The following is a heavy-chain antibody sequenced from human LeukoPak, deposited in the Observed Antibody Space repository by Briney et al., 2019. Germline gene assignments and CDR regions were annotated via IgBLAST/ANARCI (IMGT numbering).Heavy chain of an antibody. CDR3: VKDADWGALDI. V-gene: IGHV3-64D*06. J-gene: IGHJ3*02. CDR2: ITSNGGST. CDR1: GFSFSSHG. Sequence: GGSLRLSCSASGFSFSSHGVDWVRQAPGKGLEFVSGITSNGGSTYYADSVKGRFTISRDNSKNTLYLQMSSLRTEDTAVYYCVKDADWGALDIWGQGTMVTVSS. D-gene: IGHD3/OR15-3a*01.